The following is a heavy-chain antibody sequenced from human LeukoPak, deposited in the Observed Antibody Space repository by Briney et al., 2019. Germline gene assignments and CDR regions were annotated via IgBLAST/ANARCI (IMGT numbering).Heavy chain of an antibody. CDR2: ISYEGSNK. Sequence: GGSLRLSCAASGFSFSSYGMHWVGQAPGKGLEGVAVISYEGSNKYYADSVKGRFTISRDNSKNTLYLQMNSLRAEDTAVYSCAKAGRGFTVTFSYYYGMDVWGQGTTVTVSS. V-gene: IGHV3-30*18. J-gene: IGHJ6*02. D-gene: IGHD4-17*01. CDR1: GFSFSSYG. CDR3: AKAGRGFTVTFSYYYGMDV.